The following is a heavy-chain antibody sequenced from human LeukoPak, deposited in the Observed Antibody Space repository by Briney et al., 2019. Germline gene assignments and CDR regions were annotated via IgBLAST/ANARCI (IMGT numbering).Heavy chain of an antibody. CDR2: IYYSGST. Sequence: SETLSLTCTVSGDSVSNYYWSWIRQPPGKGLEWIGYIYYSGSTNYNPSLKGRVTISVDTSKNQFSLKLSSATAADTAVYYCARILGSWPKYYFDYWGLGTLVTVSS. J-gene: IGHJ4*02. D-gene: IGHD6-13*01. CDR1: GDSVSNYY. CDR3: ARILGSWPKYYFDY. V-gene: IGHV4-59*02.